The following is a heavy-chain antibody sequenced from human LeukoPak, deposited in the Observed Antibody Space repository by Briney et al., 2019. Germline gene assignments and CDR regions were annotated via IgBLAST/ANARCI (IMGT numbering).Heavy chain of an antibody. CDR1: GGSISNYS. D-gene: IGHD6-25*01. CDR2: IYSSGTT. CDR3: ARVSPIAAAGSSYYYAIDV. Sequence: SETLSLTCNVSGGSISNYSWTWIRQPAGKGLEWIGRIYSSGTTTYNPSLKSRVAMSVDTSRNQFSLKLNSVTAADTAVYYCARVSPIAAAGSSYYYAIDVWGQGTTATVSS. J-gene: IGHJ6*02. V-gene: IGHV4-4*07.